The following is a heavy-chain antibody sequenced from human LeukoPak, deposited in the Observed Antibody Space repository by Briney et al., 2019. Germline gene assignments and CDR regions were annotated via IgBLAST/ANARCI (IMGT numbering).Heavy chain of an antibody. CDR3: ARARYSDF. Sequence: GGSLRLSCAASGFMFSDYWMSWVRQAPGKGLEWVANIKEDGSEKNYADSVKGRFTISRDNAKNSLYLQMNSLRGEDTAVYYCARARYSDFWGQGTLVTVSS. V-gene: IGHV3-7*01. CDR1: GFMFSDYW. CDR2: IKEDGSEK. J-gene: IGHJ4*02.